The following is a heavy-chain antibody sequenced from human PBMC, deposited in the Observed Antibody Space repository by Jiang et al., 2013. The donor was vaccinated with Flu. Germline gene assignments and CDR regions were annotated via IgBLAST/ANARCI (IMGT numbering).Heavy chain of an antibody. CDR2: TRNKANSYTT. V-gene: IGHV3-72*01. J-gene: IGHJ4*02. D-gene: IGHD3-22*01. CDR1: GFTFSDHY. Sequence: VQLLESGGGLVQPGGSLRLSCAASGFTFSDHYMDWVRQAPGKGLEWVGRTRNKANSYTTEYAASVKGRFTISRDDSKNSLYLQMNSLKTEDTAVYYCAREEYDSSGYYVDYWGQGTLVTVSS. CDR3: AREEYDSSGYYVDY.